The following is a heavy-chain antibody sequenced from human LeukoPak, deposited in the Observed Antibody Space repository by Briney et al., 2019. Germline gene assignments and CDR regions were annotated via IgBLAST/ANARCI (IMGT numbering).Heavy chain of an antibody. CDR1: GFTFSNYG. J-gene: IGHJ6*02. V-gene: IGHV3-30*18. CDR2: ISYDGVNN. CDR3: AKLRELVTYYYYYGLDV. Sequence: PGGSLRLSCAASGFTFSNYGMHWVRQAPGKGLEWVALISYDGVNNYYADSVKGRFTISRDNSKNTLYLRMNSLRVEDTALYYCAKLRELVTYYYYYGLDVWGQGTTVTVSS. D-gene: IGHD1-1*01.